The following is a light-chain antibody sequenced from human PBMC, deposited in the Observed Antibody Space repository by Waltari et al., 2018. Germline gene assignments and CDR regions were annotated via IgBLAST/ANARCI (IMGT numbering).Light chain of an antibody. CDR1: RLRRYY. CDR3: HSRDTISTRV. J-gene: IGLJ3*02. Sequence: SSELPQAPAVSVALGQTVRTTCQGDRLRRYYASWYQQRPGQAPVLVLYGQNNRPSGIPDRFSGSASGNTASLTITGTQAEDEADYYCHSRDTISTRVFGGGTRLTV. CDR2: GQN. V-gene: IGLV3-19*01.